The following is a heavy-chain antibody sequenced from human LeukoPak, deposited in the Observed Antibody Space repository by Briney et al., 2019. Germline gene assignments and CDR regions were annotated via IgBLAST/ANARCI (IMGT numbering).Heavy chain of an antibody. CDR2: INHSGST. D-gene: IGHD2-2*01. J-gene: IGHJ3*02. CDR3: ARAVWQYQLLRLVQAFDI. V-gene: IGHV4-34*01. CDR1: GGSFSGYY. Sequence: SETLSLTCAVYGGSFSGYYWSWIRQPPGKGLEWIGEINHSGSTNYNPSLKSRLTISVDTSKNQFSLKLSSVTAADTAVYYCARAVWQYQLLRLVQAFDIWGQGTMVTVSS.